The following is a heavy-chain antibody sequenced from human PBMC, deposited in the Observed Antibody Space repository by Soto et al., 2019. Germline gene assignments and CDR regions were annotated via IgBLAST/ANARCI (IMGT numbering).Heavy chain of an antibody. D-gene: IGHD3-10*01. Sequence: QVVLVESGGGVVQPGRALRLSCAASGFDFTNDGMLWVRQAPGKGLEWVALISFDGTTIHYGDSVKGRFTISRDNSKNTLFRQMNSLRPEDTGVYYCAKGQGGSPPGGMDVWGQGTTVTVSS. CDR2: ISFDGTTI. V-gene: IGHV3-30*18. J-gene: IGHJ6*02. CDR3: AKGQGGSPPGGMDV. CDR1: GFDFTNDG.